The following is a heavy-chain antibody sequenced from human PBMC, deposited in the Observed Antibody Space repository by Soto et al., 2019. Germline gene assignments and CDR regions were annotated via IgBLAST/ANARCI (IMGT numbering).Heavy chain of an antibody. J-gene: IGHJ4*02. CDR2: ISSNGGTT. V-gene: IGHV3-64*01. D-gene: IGHD1-7*01. CDR1: GFTFSSYD. Sequence: EVQLAESGGGMVQPGGSLRLSCVASGFTFSSYDMHWVRQAPGKGLEYVSSISSNGGTTYYGNSVKGRFTISRDNSKXXXXXQXGXXXXXXXXXXXXVRRVSGNYDYWGQGTLVTVSS. CDR3: VRRVSGNYDY.